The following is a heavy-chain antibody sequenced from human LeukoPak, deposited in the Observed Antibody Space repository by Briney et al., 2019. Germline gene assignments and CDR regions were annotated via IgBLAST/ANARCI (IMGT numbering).Heavy chain of an antibody. Sequence: GGSLRLSCAASGFTFDDYGMSWVRQAPGKGLEWVSGINWNGGSTGYADSVKGRFTISRDNAKNSLYLQMNSLRAEDTAVYYCASAARAGWGSGSYYRPDYWGQGTLVTVSS. D-gene: IGHD3-10*01. V-gene: IGHV3-20*04. CDR1: GFTFDDYG. CDR2: INWNGGST. CDR3: ASAARAGWGSGSYYRPDY. J-gene: IGHJ4*02.